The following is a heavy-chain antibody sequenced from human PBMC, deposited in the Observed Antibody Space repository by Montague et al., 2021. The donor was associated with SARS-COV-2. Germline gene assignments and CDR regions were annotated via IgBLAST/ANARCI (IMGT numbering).Heavy chain of an antibody. CDR3: ARDSDYYDSSAGYYYGMDV. Sequence: SETLSLTCTVSGGSISSYYWSWIRQPSGKGLEWIGYIYYSGSTNYNPSLKSRVTISVDTSKNQFSLKLSSVTAADTAVYYCARDSDYYDSSAGYYYGMDVWGQGTTVTVSS. CDR1: GGSISSYY. D-gene: IGHD3-22*01. J-gene: IGHJ6*02. CDR2: IYYSGST. V-gene: IGHV4-59*01.